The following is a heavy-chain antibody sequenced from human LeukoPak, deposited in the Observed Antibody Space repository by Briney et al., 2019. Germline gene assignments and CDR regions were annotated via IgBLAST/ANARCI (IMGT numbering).Heavy chain of an antibody. CDR2: IIPIFGTA. D-gene: IGHD1-7*01. J-gene: IGHJ3*02. V-gene: IGHV1-69*05. CDR1: GGTFSSYA. Sequence: SVKVSCKASGGTFSSYAISWVRQAPGQGLEWMGGIIPIFGTANYAQKFQGRVTITTDESTSTAYMELSSLRSEDTAVYYCARDRRRRITGTTIRPHDAFDIWGQGTMVTVSS. CDR3: ARDRRRRITGTTIRPHDAFDI.